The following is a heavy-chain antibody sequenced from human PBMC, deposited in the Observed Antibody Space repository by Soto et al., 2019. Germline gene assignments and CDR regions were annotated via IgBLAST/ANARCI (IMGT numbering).Heavy chain of an antibody. CDR3: TTYFVDWNYVSWFDP. D-gene: IGHD1-7*01. CDR2: IKSKTDGGTT. J-gene: IGHJ5*02. CDR1: GFTFSNAW. V-gene: IGHV3-15*01. Sequence: GGSLRLSCAASGFTFSNAWMNWVRQAPGKGLEWVGRIKSKTDGGTTDYAAPVKGRFTISRDDSKNMLYLQMNSLKTEDTAVYYCTTYFVDWNYVSWFDPWVQGTLVTVSS.